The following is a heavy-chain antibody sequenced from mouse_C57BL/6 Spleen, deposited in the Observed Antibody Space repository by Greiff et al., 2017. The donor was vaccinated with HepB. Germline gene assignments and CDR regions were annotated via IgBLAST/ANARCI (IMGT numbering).Heavy chain of an antibody. J-gene: IGHJ3*01. CDR3: ARTGDGYYLGFAY. D-gene: IGHD2-3*01. CDR1: GYTFTSYW. V-gene: IGHV1-64*01. Sequence: QVQLQQPGAELVKPGASVKLSCKASGYTFTSYWMHWVKQRPGQGLEWIEMIHPNSGSTNYNEKFKSKATLTVDKSSSTAYMQLSSLTSEDSAVYYCARTGDGYYLGFAYWGQGTLVTVSA. CDR2: IHPNSGST.